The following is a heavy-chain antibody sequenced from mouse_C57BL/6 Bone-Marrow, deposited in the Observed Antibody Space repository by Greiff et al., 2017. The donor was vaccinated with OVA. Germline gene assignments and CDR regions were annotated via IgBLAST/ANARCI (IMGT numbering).Heavy chain of an antibody. J-gene: IGHJ2*01. Sequence: EVNLVESEGGLVQPGSSMKLSCTASGFTFSDYYMAWVRQVPEKGLEWVANINYDGSSTYYLDSLKSRFIISRDNAKNILYLQMSSLKSEDTATYYCAREENGYFFDYWGQGTTLTVSS. D-gene: IGHD2-3*01. CDR3: AREENGYFFDY. CDR1: GFTFSDYY. V-gene: IGHV5-16*01. CDR2: INYDGSST.